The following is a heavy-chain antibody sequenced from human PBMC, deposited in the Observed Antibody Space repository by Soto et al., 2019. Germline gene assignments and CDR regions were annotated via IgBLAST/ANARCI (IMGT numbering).Heavy chain of an antibody. Sequence: SETLSLTCTVSGGSISSYYWSWIRQPPGKGLEWIGYIYYSGSTNYNPSLKSRVTMSVDTSKNQFSLKLSSVTAADTAVYYCASELGYCSGGSCYAGFPYYYYMDVWGKGTTVTVSS. CDR1: GGSISSYY. D-gene: IGHD2-15*01. J-gene: IGHJ6*03. CDR3: ASELGYCSGGSCYAGFPYYYYMDV. V-gene: IGHV4-59*01. CDR2: IYYSGST.